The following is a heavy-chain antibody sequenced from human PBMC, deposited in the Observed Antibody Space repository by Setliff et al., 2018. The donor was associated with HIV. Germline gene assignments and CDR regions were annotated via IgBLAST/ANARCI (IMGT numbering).Heavy chain of an antibody. Sequence: SETLSLTCSVSGGSLISGGYYWSWIRKHPGKGLEWIGYVYYTGNTYYNPSLESRISMSVDTSKNRFSLNLTSVTAADTAIYYCARDLTSNSNCFEPWGQGTQGTSPQ. CDR1: GGSLISGGYY. V-gene: IGHV4-31*03. J-gene: IGHJ5*02. CDR2: VYYTGNT. CDR3: ARDLTSNSNCFEP. D-gene: IGHD4-4*01.